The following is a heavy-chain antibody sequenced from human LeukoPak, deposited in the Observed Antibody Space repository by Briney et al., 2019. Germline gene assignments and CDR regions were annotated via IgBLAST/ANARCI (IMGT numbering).Heavy chain of an antibody. Sequence: GASVKVSCKASGGTFSSYAISWVRQAPGQGLEWMGWISAYNGNTNYAQKLQGRVTMITDTSTSTAYMELRSLRSDDTAVYYCARVWQLVHTLDYWGQGTLVTVSS. CDR3: ARVWQLVHTLDY. V-gene: IGHV1-18*01. CDR1: GGTFSSYA. J-gene: IGHJ4*02. D-gene: IGHD6-13*01. CDR2: ISAYNGNT.